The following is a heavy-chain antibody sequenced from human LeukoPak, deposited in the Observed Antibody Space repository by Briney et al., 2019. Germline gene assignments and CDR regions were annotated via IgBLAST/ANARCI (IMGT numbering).Heavy chain of an antibody. Sequence: PGGSLRLSCAASGFTFTSYSMNWVRQAPGKGLEWVSTISGGGGSTYYADSVKGRFTISRDNSKNTLYLQVNSLRAEDTAVYYCARQGAKRPYYDILTSDYWGRGTLVTVSS. CDR2: ISGGGGST. J-gene: IGHJ4*02. D-gene: IGHD3-9*01. V-gene: IGHV3-23*01. CDR3: ARQGAKRPYYDILTSDY. CDR1: GFTFTSYS.